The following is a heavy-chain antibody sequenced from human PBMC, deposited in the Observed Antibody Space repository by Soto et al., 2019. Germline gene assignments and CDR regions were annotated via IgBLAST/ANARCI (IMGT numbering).Heavy chain of an antibody. J-gene: IGHJ4*02. D-gene: IGHD1-1*01. Sequence: QVPLVESGGGVVQPGRSLRLSCAASGFTFSNYGMHWVRQAPGKGLEWVIVISYDGNVAYYADSVKGRFTISRDNSKNTLYLKMNSLRTEDTAMYYCAKEGPITNWYFDYWGQGTLVTVSS. CDR1: GFTFSNYG. V-gene: IGHV3-30*18. CDR3: AKEGPITNWYFDY. CDR2: ISYDGNVA.